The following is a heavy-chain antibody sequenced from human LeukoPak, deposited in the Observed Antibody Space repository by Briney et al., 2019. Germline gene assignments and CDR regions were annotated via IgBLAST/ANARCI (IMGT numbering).Heavy chain of an antibody. CDR2: ISYDGSKK. CDR1: GFTFSSYA. Sequence: SGGSLRLSCAASGFTFSSYAMHWVRQAPGKGLEWVAVISYDGSKKYYADSVKGRFTISRDNSNNTLYLQMNSLRAEDTAVYYCARHSRGRWYVFDYWGQGTLVTVSS. D-gene: IGHD6-13*01. V-gene: IGHV3-30-3*01. CDR3: ARHSRGRWYVFDY. J-gene: IGHJ4*02.